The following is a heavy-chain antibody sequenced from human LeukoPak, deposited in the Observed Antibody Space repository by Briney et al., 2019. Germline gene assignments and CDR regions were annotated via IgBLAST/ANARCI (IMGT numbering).Heavy chain of an antibody. J-gene: IGHJ4*02. Sequence: GGSLRLSCAASGFTFSSYAIHWVRQAPGKGLEWVAVISYDGSNKYYADSVKGQFTISRDNSKNTLYLQMNSLRAEDTAVYYCAKDGIEYSYGHPTDYWGQGTLVTVSS. CDR1: GFTFSSYA. D-gene: IGHD5-18*01. V-gene: IGHV3-30-3*01. CDR3: AKDGIEYSYGHPTDY. CDR2: ISYDGSNK.